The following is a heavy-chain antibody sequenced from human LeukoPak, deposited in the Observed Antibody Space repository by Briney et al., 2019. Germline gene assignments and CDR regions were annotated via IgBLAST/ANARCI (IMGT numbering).Heavy chain of an antibody. CDR3: ARVWASRCTSNNCFGPYFYYYAMDV. CDR1: GYTLTELS. D-gene: IGHD2-2*01. V-gene: IGHV1-24*01. J-gene: IGHJ6*02. Sequence: ASVKVSCKVSGYTLTELSMHWVRQAPGKGLEWMGGFDPEDGETIYAQKFQGRVTMTEDTSTDTAYMELSSLRSEDTAVYYCARVWASRCTSNNCFGPYFYYYAMDVWGQGTTVTVSS. CDR2: FDPEDGET.